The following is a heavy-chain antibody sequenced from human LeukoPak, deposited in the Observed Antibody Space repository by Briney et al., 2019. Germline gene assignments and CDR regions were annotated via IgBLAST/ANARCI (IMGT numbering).Heavy chain of an antibody. Sequence: GGSLRLSCAASGFTFSSYSMNWVRQAPGKGLEWVSYISSSSSTIYYADSVKGRFTISRDNAKNSLYLQMNSLRDEDTAVYYCARDRVPRIAAAGTPKSPNWFDPWGQGTLVTVSS. D-gene: IGHD6-13*01. CDR3: ARDRVPRIAAAGTPKSPNWFDP. CDR1: GFTFSSYS. CDR2: ISSSSSTI. V-gene: IGHV3-48*02. J-gene: IGHJ5*02.